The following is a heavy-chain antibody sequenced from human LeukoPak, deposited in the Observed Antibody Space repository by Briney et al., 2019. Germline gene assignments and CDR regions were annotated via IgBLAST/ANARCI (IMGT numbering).Heavy chain of an antibody. Sequence: SETLSLTCTVSGGSISSYYWSWIRQPPGKGLEWIGYIYYSGSTNYNPSLTNYNPSLKSRATISVDTSKKQFSLKLSSVTAADTAVYYCARVDAAAAGTGGFDYWGQGTLVTVSS. CDR3: ARVDAAAAGTGGFDY. CDR2: IYYSGSTNYNPSLT. D-gene: IGHD6-13*01. CDR1: GGSISSYY. V-gene: IGHV4-59*01. J-gene: IGHJ4*02.